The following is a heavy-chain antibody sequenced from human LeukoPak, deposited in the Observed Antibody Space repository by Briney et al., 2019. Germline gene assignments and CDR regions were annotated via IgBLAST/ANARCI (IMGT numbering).Heavy chain of an antibody. V-gene: IGHV3-23*01. CDR3: AKDGQSFNSMYDYFDS. CDR1: GFTFRNFA. CDR2: IGGGDT. D-gene: IGHD2-8*01. J-gene: IGHJ4*02. Sequence: HAGGSLRLSCSASGFTFRNFAISWVRQAPGKGLEWVSSIGGGDTHYADSVKGRFTISRDDSRSTVDLQMSSLRAEDTAVYYCAKDGQSFNSMYDYFDSWGQGTLVTVSS.